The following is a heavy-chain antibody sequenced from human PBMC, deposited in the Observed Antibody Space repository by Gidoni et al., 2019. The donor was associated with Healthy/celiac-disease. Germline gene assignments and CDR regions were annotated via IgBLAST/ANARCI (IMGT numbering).Heavy chain of an antibody. CDR3: ARHLMGYCSGGSCYGNWFDP. CDR1: GGSISSSSYY. J-gene: IGHJ5*02. CDR2: IYYSGST. V-gene: IGHV4-39*01. Sequence: QLQLQESGPGLVKPSETLSLTCTVSGGSISSSSYYWGWIRQPPGKGLEWIGSIYYSGSTYYNPSLKSRVTISVDTSKNQFSLKLSSVTAADTAVYYCARHLMGYCSGGSCYGNWFDPWGQGTLVTVSS. D-gene: IGHD2-15*01.